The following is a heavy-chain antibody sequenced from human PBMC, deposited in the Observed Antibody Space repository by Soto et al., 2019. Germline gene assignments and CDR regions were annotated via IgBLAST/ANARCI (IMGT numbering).Heavy chain of an antibody. Sequence: EVQLLESGGGLVQPGGSLRLSCAASGFTFSSYAMSWIRQAPGKGLEWVSVISSSGGSIYYSDSVKGRFAISRDNSKNTLYLQMNSLRAGDTAVYYCAKDNNTIFGVVDAFDIWGQGTMVTVSS. D-gene: IGHD3-3*01. CDR2: ISSSGGSI. CDR1: GFTFSSYA. J-gene: IGHJ3*02. CDR3: AKDNNTIFGVVDAFDI. V-gene: IGHV3-23*01.